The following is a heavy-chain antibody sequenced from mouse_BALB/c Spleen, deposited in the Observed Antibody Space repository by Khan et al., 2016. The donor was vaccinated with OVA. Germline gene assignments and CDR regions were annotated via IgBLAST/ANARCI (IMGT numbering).Heavy chain of an antibody. CDR2: IWGGGGT. CDR3: ARAYYRYDGYYAMDY. J-gene: IGHJ4*01. CDR1: GFSLSRYN. D-gene: IGHD2-14*01. V-gene: IGHV2-6-4*01. Sequence: QVQLKQSVPGLVVPSQSLSITCTVSGFSLSRYNIHWVRQPPGKGLEWLGMIWGGGGTDYNSTLKSRLSISKDNSKSQVFLKMNSLQTDDTAMYFCARAYYRYDGYYAMDYWGQGTSVTVSS.